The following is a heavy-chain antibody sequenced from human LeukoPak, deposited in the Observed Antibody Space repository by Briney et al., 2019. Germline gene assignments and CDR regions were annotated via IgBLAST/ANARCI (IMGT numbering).Heavy chain of an antibody. CDR2: INPSGGST. CDR3: ARDYYDSSGQESFDY. CDR1: GYTFTSYG. Sequence: GASVKVSCKASGYTFTSYGISWVRQAPGQGLEWMGIINPSGGSTSYAQKSQGRVTMTRDTSTSTVYMELSSLRSEDTAVYYCARDYYDSSGQESFDYWGQGTLVTVSS. V-gene: IGHV1-46*01. J-gene: IGHJ4*02. D-gene: IGHD3-22*01.